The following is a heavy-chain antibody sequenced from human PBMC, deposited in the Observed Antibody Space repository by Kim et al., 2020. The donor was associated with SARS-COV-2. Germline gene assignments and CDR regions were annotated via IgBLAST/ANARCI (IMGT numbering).Heavy chain of an antibody. CDR1: GFTFSTYA. D-gene: IGHD5-12*01. V-gene: IGHV3-30-3*01. J-gene: IGHJ3*01. Sequence: GGSLRLSCAASGFTFSTYAMHWVRQAPGKGLEWVATARADGSKIYDADAVKGRFTISRDNSKNTLYVQMNSLRTENTAVYYCARGALATTMGAAF. CDR2: ARADGSKI. CDR3: ARGALATTMGAAF.